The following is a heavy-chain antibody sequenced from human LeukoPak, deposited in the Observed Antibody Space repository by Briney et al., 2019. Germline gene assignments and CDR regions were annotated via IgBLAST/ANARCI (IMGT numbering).Heavy chain of an antibody. CDR2: INPNSGGT. CDR3: ARDRGYSYGGRYYFDY. J-gene: IGHJ4*02. Sequence: ASVKVSCKASGYTFTGYYMHWVRQAPGQGLEWMGWINPNSGGTNYAQKFQGRVTMTRDTSISTAYMELSRLRSDDTAVYYCARDRGYSYGGRYYFDYWGQGTLVTVSS. D-gene: IGHD5-18*01. V-gene: IGHV1-2*02. CDR1: GYTFTGYY.